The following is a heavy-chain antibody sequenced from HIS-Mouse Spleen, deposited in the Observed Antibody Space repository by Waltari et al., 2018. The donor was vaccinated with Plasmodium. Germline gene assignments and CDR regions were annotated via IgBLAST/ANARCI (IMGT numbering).Heavy chain of an antibody. J-gene: IGHJ3*02. Sequence: EVQLVESGGGLVQPGGSLRLSCAASGFTFSSYDMHWVRQATGKGLVWVSAIGTAGDTYYPGSVKGRFTISRENAKNSLYLQMNSLRAGDTAVYYYARGRWNHAFDIWGQGTMVTVSS. CDR1: GFTFSSYD. CDR3: ARGRWNHAFDI. CDR2: IGTAGDT. V-gene: IGHV3-13*01. D-gene: IGHD1-1*01.